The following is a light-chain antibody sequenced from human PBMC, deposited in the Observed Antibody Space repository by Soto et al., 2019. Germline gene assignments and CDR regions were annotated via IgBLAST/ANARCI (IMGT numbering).Light chain of an antibody. CDR1: NSNIGTHP. Sequence: QSVLTQPPSASGTPGQRVTISCYGSNSNIGTHPVNWYQQLPGTAPKLLIYTNNQRPSGVPDRFSGSKSGTSASLAISGLQSEDEADYYCAAWDDSLHGPVFGGGTKLTVL. CDR2: TNN. J-gene: IGLJ2*01. V-gene: IGLV1-44*01. CDR3: AAWDDSLHGPV.